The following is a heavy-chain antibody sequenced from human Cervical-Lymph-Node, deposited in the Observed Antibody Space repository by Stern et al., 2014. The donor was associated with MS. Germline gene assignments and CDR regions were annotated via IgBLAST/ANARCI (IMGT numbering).Heavy chain of an antibody. CDR2: IYTTGST. J-gene: IGHJ4*02. V-gene: IGHV4-59*01. CDR3: ARASYDWNTRWRIDD. D-gene: IGHD1/OR15-1a*01. Sequence: VHLVESGPGLVKPSETLSLTCTVSGGSISRYYWSWIRQPPGKGLEWIGYIYTTGSTNYSPSLKSRVTISEDTSKNQFSLKLSSVTAADTAVYFCARASYDWNTRWRIDDGGQGTRGTV. CDR1: GGSISRYY.